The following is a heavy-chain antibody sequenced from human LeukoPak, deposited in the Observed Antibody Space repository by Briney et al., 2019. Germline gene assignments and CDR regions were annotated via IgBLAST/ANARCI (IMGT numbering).Heavy chain of an antibody. V-gene: IGHV3-23*01. D-gene: IGHD5-18*01. Sequence: GGSLRLSCAASGFTFSNYAMSWVRQAPGKGVEWVSAISGSGDTTYYAHSVKGRFTISRDNSKNTLYLQMNSLRADDTAVYYCAKAKTQAMVLPGNYWGQGTLVTVSS. CDR3: AKAKTQAMVLPGNY. J-gene: IGHJ4*02. CDR2: ISGSGDTT. CDR1: GFTFSNYA.